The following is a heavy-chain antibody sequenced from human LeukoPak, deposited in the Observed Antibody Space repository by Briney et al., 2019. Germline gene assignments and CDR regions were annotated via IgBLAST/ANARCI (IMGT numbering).Heavy chain of an antibody. CDR2: ISGSGGST. Sequence: PGGSLRLSCAASGFTFSSYAMSWVRQAPGQGLEWVSAISGSGGSTYYADSVKGRFTISRDNSKNTLYLQMSSLRAEATAVYYCAKRLGGVIVRLLFDIWGQGTMVTVSS. D-gene: IGHD3-16*02. V-gene: IGHV3-23*01. CDR1: GFTFSSYA. J-gene: IGHJ3*02. CDR3: AKRLGGVIVRLLFDI.